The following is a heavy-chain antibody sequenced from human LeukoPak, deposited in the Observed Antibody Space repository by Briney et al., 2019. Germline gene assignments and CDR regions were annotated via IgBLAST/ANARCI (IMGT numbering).Heavy chain of an antibody. CDR1: GFTFSNAW. V-gene: IGHV3-30-3*01. J-gene: IGHJ4*02. Sequence: GGSLRLSCAASGFTFSNAWMSWVRQAPGKGLEWVAVISYDGSNKYYADSVKGRFTISRDNSKNTLYLQMNSLRAEDTAVYYCARDRVARGGDTAMTYFDYWGQGTLVTVSS. CDR3: ARDRVARGGDTAMTYFDY. CDR2: ISYDGSNK. D-gene: IGHD5-18*01.